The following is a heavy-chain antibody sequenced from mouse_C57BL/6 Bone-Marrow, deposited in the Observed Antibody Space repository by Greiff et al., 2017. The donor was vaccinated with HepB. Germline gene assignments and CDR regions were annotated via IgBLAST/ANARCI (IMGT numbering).Heavy chain of an antibody. CDR1: EYEFPSHD. J-gene: IGHJ1*03. V-gene: IGHV5-2*01. CDR3: YVGWYFDV. CDR2: INSDGGST. D-gene: IGHD2-5*01. Sequence: VHVKQSGGGLVQPGESLKLSCESNEYEFPSHDMSWVRKTPEKRLELVAAINSDGGSTYYPDTMERRFIISRDNTKKTLYLQMSSLRSEDTALLSNYVGWYFDVWGTGTTVTVSS.